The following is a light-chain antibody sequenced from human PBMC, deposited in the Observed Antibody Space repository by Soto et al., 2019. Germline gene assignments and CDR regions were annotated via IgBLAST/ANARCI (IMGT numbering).Light chain of an antibody. CDR2: DVN. Sequence: QSALTQPASVSGSPGQSITISCTGTSSDVGGYNYVSWYQQHPGKAPKLMIYDVNNRPSGVSNRFSGSKSGNTASLTSSGLQAEDEADYHCTSYTSSSTLYVFGTGTKLTVL. J-gene: IGLJ1*01. V-gene: IGLV2-14*01. CDR3: TSYTSSSTLYV. CDR1: SSDVGGYNY.